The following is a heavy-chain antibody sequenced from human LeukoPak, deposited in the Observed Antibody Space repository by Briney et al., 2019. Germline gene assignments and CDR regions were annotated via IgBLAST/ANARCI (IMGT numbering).Heavy chain of an antibody. CDR2: IWSDSAEI. J-gene: IGHJ4*02. V-gene: IGHV3-21*01. Sequence: PGGSLRLSCAASGFIFGRYTINWVRQAPGKGLEWVSSIWSDSAEIHYADSVKGRFTISRDNAKDSLYLQMNSLRAEDSAVYYCARDFFHSDISRPFDYWGQGTLVTVSS. CDR1: GFIFGRYT. D-gene: IGHD3-3*02. CDR3: ARDFFHSDISRPFDY.